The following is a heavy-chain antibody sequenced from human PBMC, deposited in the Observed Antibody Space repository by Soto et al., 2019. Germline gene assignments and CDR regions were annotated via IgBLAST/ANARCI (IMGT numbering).Heavy chain of an antibody. V-gene: IGHV3-74*01. CDR3: ARGVAGAGGSYGMDV. CDR1: GFTFSSDW. CDR2: INSDGSSR. D-gene: IGHD6-13*01. Sequence: EVQLVESGGGLVQPGGSLRLSCVASGFTFSSDWMHWVRQAPGKGLVWVSRINSDGSSRSSGDSVKGRFTISRDNAKNTLYLQMNGLRAEDTAVYYCARGVAGAGGSYGMDVWGQGTTVTVSS. J-gene: IGHJ6*02.